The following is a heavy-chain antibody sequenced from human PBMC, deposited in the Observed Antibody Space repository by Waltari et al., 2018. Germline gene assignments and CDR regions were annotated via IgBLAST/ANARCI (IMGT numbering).Heavy chain of an antibody. CDR1: GGSIRSYY. D-gene: IGHD6-13*01. J-gene: IGHJ3*02. CDR2: IYYSGST. V-gene: IGHV4-59*01. CDR3: ARDMGIAAADDAFDI. Sequence: QVQLQESGPGLVKPSETLSLTCTVSGGSIRSYYWSWIRQPPGKGLEWIGYIYYSGSTNYNPSLKSRVTISVDTSKNQFSLKLSSVTAADTAVYYCARDMGIAAADDAFDIWGQGTMVTVSS.